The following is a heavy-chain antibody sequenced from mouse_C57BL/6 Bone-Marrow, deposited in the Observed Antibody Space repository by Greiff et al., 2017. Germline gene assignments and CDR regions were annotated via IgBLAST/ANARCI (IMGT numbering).Heavy chain of an antibody. V-gene: IGHV1-64*01. CDR1: GYTFTSYW. Sequence: QVQLQQPGAELVKPGASVKLSCKASGYTFTSYWMHWVKQRPGQGLEWIGMIHPNSGSTNYNEKFKSKATLTVDKSSSTAYMQLSSLTSEDSAVYYCARGGFITTVVAYYFDYWGQGTTLTVSS. J-gene: IGHJ2*01. CDR3: ARGGFITTVVAYYFDY. D-gene: IGHD1-1*01. CDR2: IHPNSGST.